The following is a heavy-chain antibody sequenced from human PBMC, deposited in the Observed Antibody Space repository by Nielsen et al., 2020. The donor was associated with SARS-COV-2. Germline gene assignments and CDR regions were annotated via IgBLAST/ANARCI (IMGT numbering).Heavy chain of an antibody. V-gene: IGHV1-18*01. J-gene: IGHJ4*02. D-gene: IGHD3-22*01. Sequence: ASVKVSCKASGYTFTSYGISWVRQAPGQGLEWMGWISAYNGNTNYAQKFQGRVTITANKSTSTAYMELSSLRSDDTAVYFCARTHSDDHFDSSERLDFWGQGTLVTVSS. CDR2: ISAYNGNT. CDR1: GYTFTSYG. CDR3: ARTHSDDHFDSSERLDF.